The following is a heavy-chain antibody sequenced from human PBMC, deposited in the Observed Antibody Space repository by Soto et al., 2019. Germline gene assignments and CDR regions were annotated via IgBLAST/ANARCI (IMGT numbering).Heavy chain of an antibody. V-gene: IGHV3-33*01. Sequence: QVQLVESGGGVVQPGRPLRLSCAASGFTFSAYGMHWVRQAPGEGLEWVAVIWYDGGSEYYADSVEGRFTVSRDNAKNTVYLHMDTLRGDDTAVYYCARAHGPSLGSCLDLWGQGTLVTVSS. CDR3: ARAHGPSLGSCLDL. CDR2: IWYDGGSE. J-gene: IGHJ5*02. D-gene: IGHD2-2*01. CDR1: GFTFSAYG.